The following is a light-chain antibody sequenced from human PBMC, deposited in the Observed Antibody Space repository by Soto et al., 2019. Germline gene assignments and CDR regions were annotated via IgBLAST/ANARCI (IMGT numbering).Light chain of an antibody. V-gene: IGKV1-8*01. CDR1: QGISSY. CDR2: AAS. Sequence: AIRMTQSPSSLSASTGDRVTITCRASQGISSYLAWYQQKPGKAPKLLIYAASTLQSGVPSRFSGSGSGTDFTLTICCLQSEDFATYYCQQYYSYLMYTFGQGTKLEIK. CDR3: QQYYSYLMYT. J-gene: IGKJ2*01.